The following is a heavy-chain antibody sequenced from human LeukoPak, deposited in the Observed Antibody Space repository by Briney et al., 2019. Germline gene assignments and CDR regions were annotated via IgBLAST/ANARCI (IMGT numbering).Heavy chain of an antibody. Sequence: PSETLSLTCAVYGGSFSGYYWSWIRQPPGKGLEWIGEINHSGSTNYNPSLKSRVTISVDTSKNQFSLKLSSVTAADTAVYYCARDRRGNCSSTSCLKGLNWFDPWGQGTLVTVSS. J-gene: IGHJ5*02. CDR2: INHSGST. CDR1: GGSFSGYY. D-gene: IGHD2-2*03. CDR3: ARDRRGNCSSTSCLKGLNWFDP. V-gene: IGHV4-34*01.